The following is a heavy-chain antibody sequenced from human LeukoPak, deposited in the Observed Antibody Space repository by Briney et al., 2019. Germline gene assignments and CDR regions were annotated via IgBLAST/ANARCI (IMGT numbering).Heavy chain of an antibody. D-gene: IGHD6-13*01. CDR3: AREGIILRNSYSSSWFFSWFDP. CDR1: GYTFTGYY. V-gene: IGHV1-2*02. CDR2: INPNSGGT. Sequence: ASVKVSCKASGYTFTGYYMHWVRQAPGQGLEWMGWINPNSGGTNYAQKFQGRVTMTRDTSISTAYMELSRLRSDDTAVYYCAREGIILRNSYSSSWFFSWFDPWGQGTLVTVSS. J-gene: IGHJ5*02.